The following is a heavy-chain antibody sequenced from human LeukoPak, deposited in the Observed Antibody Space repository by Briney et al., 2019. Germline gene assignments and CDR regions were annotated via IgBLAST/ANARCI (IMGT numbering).Heavy chain of an antibody. CDR3: AGGFGELSMWWFDP. CDR2: INPNSGGT. Sequence: GASVKVSCKASGYTFTGYYMHWVRQAPGQGLEWMGWINPNSGGTNYAQKFQGRVTMTRDTSISTAYMELSRLRSDGTAVYYCAGGFGELSMWWFDPWGQGTLVTVSS. J-gene: IGHJ5*02. D-gene: IGHD3-10*01. CDR1: GYTFTGYY. V-gene: IGHV1-2*02.